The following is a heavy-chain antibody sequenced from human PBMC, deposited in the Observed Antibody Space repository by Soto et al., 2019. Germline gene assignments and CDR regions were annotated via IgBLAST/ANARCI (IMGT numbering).Heavy chain of an antibody. D-gene: IGHD4-17*01. CDR1: GFTFSSYA. V-gene: IGHV3-23*01. CDR2: ISGSGGST. J-gene: IGHJ1*01. CDR3: AKGKAYGDYVDRFQH. Sequence: GGSLRLSCAASGFTFSSYAMSWVRQAPGKGLEWVSAISGSGGSTYYADSVKGRFTISRDNSKNTLYLQMNSLRAEDTAVYYCAKGKAYGDYVDRFQHWGQGTLVTVSS.